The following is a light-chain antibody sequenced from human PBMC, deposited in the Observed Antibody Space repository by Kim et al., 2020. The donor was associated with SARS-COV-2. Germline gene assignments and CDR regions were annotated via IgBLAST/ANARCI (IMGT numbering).Light chain of an antibody. Sequence: QSVTNPCPGRSSDVGAHNRVSWFQQHPGKAPQLMISDVSKRPSGGPDRFSGSKSGNTASLTISGLQADDEADYFCCSPHAGGLHWVFGGGTQLTVL. V-gene: IGLV2-11*03. CDR2: DVS. J-gene: IGLJ3*02. CDR1: SSDVGAHNR. CDR3: CSPHAGGLHWV.